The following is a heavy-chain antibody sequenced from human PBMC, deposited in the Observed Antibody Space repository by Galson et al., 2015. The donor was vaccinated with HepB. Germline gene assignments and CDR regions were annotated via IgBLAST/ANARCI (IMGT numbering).Heavy chain of an antibody. CDR2: IIPIFGTA. CDR1: GGTFSSYA. V-gene: IGHV1-69*13. Sequence: SVKVSCKASGGTFSSYAISWVRQAPGQGLEWMGGIIPIFGTANYAQKFQGRVTITADESTSTAYMELSSLRSEDMAVYYCARDPHYSNFPYYFDYWGQGTLVTVSS. CDR3: ARDPHYSNFPYYFDY. J-gene: IGHJ4*02. D-gene: IGHD4-11*01.